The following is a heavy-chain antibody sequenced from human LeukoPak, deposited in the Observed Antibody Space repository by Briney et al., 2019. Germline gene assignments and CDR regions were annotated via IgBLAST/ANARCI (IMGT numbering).Heavy chain of an antibody. CDR3: ARNFYASSGYYLDDFYFDF. J-gene: IGHJ4*02. CDR1: GASIISDTYY. CDR2: IYYSGST. V-gene: IGHV4-39*07. Sequence: PSETLSLTCTVSGASIISDTYYWGWIRQPPGKGLEWIGSIYYSGSTCYSPSLKSRVTMSVDTSTNQFSLKLISVTAADTALYYCARNFYASSGYYLDDFYFDFWGQGTLVTVSS. D-gene: IGHD3-22*01.